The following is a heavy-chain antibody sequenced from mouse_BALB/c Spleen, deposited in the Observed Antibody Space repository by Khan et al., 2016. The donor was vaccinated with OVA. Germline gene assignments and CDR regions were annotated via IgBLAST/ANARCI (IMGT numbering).Heavy chain of an antibody. CDR3: ARGAEYDKALSALDY. V-gene: IGHV9-3-1*01. CDR2: INTYTGEP. CDR1: GYTFTNYG. Sequence: QIQLVQSGPELMKPGETVKISCKASGYTFTNYGINWVKQAPGKGLKWMGWINTYTGEPTYADDFKGRFAFSLDTSANTAYLQIHNLKNEDTAIYIWARGAEYDKALSALDYWGQGTSVTVSA. J-gene: IGHJ4*01. D-gene: IGHD2-14*01.